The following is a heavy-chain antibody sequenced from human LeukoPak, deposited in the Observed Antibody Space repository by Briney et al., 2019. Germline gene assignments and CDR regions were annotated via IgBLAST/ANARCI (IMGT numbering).Heavy chain of an antibody. V-gene: IGHV4-59*05. CDR1: GGSISRYY. D-gene: IGHD6-13*01. CDR2: IYYSGST. CDR3: ARYPRGAAAGNFDY. Sequence: SETLSLTCTVSGGSISRYYWSWIRQSPGKGLEWIGSIYYSGSTYYNPSLKSRVTISVDTSKNQFSLKLSSVTAADTAVYYCARYPRGAAAGNFDYWGQGTLVTVSS. J-gene: IGHJ4*02.